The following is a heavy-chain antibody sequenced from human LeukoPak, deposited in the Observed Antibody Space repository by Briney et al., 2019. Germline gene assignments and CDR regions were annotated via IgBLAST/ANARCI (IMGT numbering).Heavy chain of an antibody. J-gene: IGHJ6*02. CDR1: GFPFSSYA. V-gene: IGHV3-64D*09. Sequence: GGSLRLSCSASGFPFSSYAMHWVRQAPGKGLEYVSAISDSGGSTYYADSVKGRFTISRDNSKNTPYLQMSSLRAEDTAVYFCVRGYSFGPYGMGVWGQGTTVTVSS. D-gene: IGHD2-15*01. CDR2: ISDSGGST. CDR3: VRGYSFGPYGMGV.